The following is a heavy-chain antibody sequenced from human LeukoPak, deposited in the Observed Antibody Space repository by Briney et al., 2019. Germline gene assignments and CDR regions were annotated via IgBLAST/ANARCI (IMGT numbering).Heavy chain of an antibody. CDR2: INHSGST. Sequence: SETLSLTCAVYGGSFSGYYWSWIRQPPGKGLEWIGEINHSGSTNYDPSLKSRVTISVDTSKNQFSLKLSSVTAADTAVYYCARGKLQASYDFWSGYRTKYYYGMDVWGQGTTVTVSS. J-gene: IGHJ6*02. CDR3: ARGKLQASYDFWSGYRTKYYYGMDV. CDR1: GGSFSGYY. V-gene: IGHV4-34*01. D-gene: IGHD3-3*01.